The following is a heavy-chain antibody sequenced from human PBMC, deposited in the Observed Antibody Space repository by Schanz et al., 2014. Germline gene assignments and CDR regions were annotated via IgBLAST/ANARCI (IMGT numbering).Heavy chain of an antibody. J-gene: IGHJ5*02. D-gene: IGHD2-8*01. CDR1: GFTFNFYG. V-gene: IGHV3-30*03. CDR3: ASGGYCTNGVCNGGRNWFDP. CDR2: ISYDGSTK. Sequence: VRLVESGGGVVQPGRSLRLSCAASGFTFNFYGIHWVRQAPGKGLEWVAVISYDGSTKYYADSVKGRFTISRDNSKNTLYLQINSLRAEDTAVYYCASGGYCTNGVCNGGRNWFDPWGQGTLVTVSS.